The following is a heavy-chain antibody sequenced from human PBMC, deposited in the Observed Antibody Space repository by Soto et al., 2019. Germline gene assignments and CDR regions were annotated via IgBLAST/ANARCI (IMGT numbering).Heavy chain of an antibody. CDR1: GYTFTRYS. CDR2: ISTAYDDT. D-gene: IGHD2-21*02. CDR3: AMDSGVYYGYFQH. Sequence: ASVKVSCKGSGYTFTRYSMHWVRQAPGQRLEWMGWISTAYDDTKYSQKFQGRLAITRDTSASTAYMELSSLKSEDTAVYYCAMDSGVYYGYFQHWGQRTVVTVSS. V-gene: IGHV1-3*04. J-gene: IGHJ1*01.